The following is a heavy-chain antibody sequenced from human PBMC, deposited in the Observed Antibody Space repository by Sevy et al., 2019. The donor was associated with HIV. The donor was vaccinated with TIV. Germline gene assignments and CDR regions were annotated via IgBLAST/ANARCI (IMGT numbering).Heavy chain of an antibody. Sequence: ASLKVSCKASGFTFTSSAMQWVRQARGQRLEWIGWIVVGSGNTNYAQKFQERVTITRDMSTSTAYMELSSLRSEDTAVYYCAASTRRYYYYMDVWGKGTTVTVSS. CDR3: AASTRRYYYYMDV. D-gene: IGHD2-2*01. CDR2: IVVGSGNT. CDR1: GFTFTSSA. V-gene: IGHV1-58*02. J-gene: IGHJ6*03.